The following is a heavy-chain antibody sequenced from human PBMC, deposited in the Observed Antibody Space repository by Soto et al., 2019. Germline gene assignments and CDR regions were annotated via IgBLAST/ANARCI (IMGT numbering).Heavy chain of an antibody. J-gene: IGHJ6*02. D-gene: IGHD3-3*01. CDR3: ARSGAYDFWSGYYTENDYYYGMDV. CDR1: GYTFTGYY. V-gene: IGHV1-2*04. Sequence: ASVKVSCKASGYTFTGYYMHWVRQAPGQGLEWMGWINPNSGGTNYAQKFQGWVTMTRDASISTAYMELSRLRSDDTAVYYRARSGAYDFWSGYYTENDYYYGMDVWGQGTTVTVSS. CDR2: INPNSGGT.